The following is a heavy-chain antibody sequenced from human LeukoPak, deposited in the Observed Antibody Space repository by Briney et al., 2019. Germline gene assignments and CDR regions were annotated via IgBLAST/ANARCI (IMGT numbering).Heavy chain of an antibody. CDR2: MNPNSGNA. V-gene: IGHV1-8*02. CDR3: ARGPILVRGVILADSVGGMDV. J-gene: IGHJ6*02. CDR1: GYTFAGYD. D-gene: IGHD3-10*01. Sequence: ASVKVSCKASGYTFAGYDINWVRQVTGQGLEWMGWMNPNSGNANSAQKFQGRITMTRDTSIDTAYMELSSLRSEDTAVYYCARGPILVRGVILADSVGGMDVWGQGTTVTVSS.